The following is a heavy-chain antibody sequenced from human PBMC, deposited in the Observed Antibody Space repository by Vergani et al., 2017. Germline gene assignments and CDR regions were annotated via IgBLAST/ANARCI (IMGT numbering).Heavy chain of an antibody. Sequence: QVQLVESGGGVVQPGRSLRLSCAASGFTFSSYGMHWVRQAPGKGLEWVAVISYGGSSKYSADSGKVRFTSSRDNSKNTLYLQMNSLRAEDTAVYYCARVLTSWGSIGYYYYGMDVWGQGTTVTVSS. V-gene: IGHV3-30*03. CDR2: ISYGGSSK. CDR3: ARVLTSWGSIGYYYYGMDV. CDR1: GFTFSSYG. D-gene: IGHD3-16*01. J-gene: IGHJ6*02.